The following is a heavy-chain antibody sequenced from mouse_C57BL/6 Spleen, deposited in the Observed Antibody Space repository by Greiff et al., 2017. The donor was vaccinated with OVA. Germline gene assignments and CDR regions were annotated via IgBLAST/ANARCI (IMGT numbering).Heavy chain of an antibody. J-gene: IGHJ1*03. V-gene: IGHV5-17*01. CDR1: GFTISDYG. D-gene: IGHD1-1*01. CDR3: ARSYYGSSPGYFDV. Sequence: EVKLVESGGGLVKPGGSLKLSCAASGFTISDYGMHWVRQAPEKGLEWVAYISSGSSTIYYADTVKGRFTISRDNAKNTLFLQMTSLRSEDTAMYYCARSYYGSSPGYFDVWGTGTTVTVSS. CDR2: ISSGSSTI.